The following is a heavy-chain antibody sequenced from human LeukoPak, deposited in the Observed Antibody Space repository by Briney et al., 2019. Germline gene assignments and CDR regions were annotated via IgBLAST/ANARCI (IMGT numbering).Heavy chain of an antibody. CDR1: GYTFNDFY. D-gene: IGHD6-19*01. CDR3: ARAGGIAVADSFDY. CDR2: INPVSGGT. V-gene: IGHV1-2*02. Sequence: ASVKVSCKASGYTFNDFYIHWVRQAPRQGLEWVGWINPVSGGTNYAPKFQDRVTMTRDTSISTAYMELSRLRSDDTAVYYCARAGGIAVADSFDYWGQGTLVTVSS. J-gene: IGHJ4*02.